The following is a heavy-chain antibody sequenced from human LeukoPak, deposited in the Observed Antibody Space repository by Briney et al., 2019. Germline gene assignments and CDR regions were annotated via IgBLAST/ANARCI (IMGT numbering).Heavy chain of an antibody. V-gene: IGHV1-18*01. J-gene: IGHJ4*02. D-gene: IGHD2-15*01. Sequence: GASVKVSCQASGYTFTNYGISWVRQAPGQGLEWMGWISPYNGNTNSAQRFQGRVAMTTDTSTSTAYMELRSLRSDDTAVYYCARDCSGGSCYPFDSWGQGTLVTVSS. CDR3: ARDCSGGSCYPFDS. CDR1: GYTFTNYG. CDR2: ISPYNGNT.